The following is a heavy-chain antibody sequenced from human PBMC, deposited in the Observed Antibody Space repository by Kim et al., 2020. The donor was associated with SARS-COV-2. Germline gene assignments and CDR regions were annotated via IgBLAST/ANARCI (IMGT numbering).Heavy chain of an antibody. J-gene: IGHJ4*02. Sequence: GGSLRLSCAASGFTFSSYAMSWVRQAPGKGLESVSTISGSGGSTYYADSVKGRFTISRDNTKNTLYLQMNSLRAEDTAVYYCAKETGDSSGWVADWGQGTLVTVSS. CDR1: GFTFSSYA. V-gene: IGHV3-23*01. D-gene: IGHD3-22*01. CDR3: AKETGDSSGWVAD. CDR2: ISGSGGST.